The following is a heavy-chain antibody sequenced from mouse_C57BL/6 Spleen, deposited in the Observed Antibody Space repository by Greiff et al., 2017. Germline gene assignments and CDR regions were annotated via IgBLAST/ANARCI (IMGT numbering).Heavy chain of an antibody. J-gene: IGHJ2*01. CDR1: GCTFTSYW. V-gene: IGHV1-72*01. D-gene: IGHD1-1*01. CDR3: ARSLTTVVASPFDY. CDR2: IDPNSGGT. Sequence: VQLQQPGAELVKPGASVKLSCKASGCTFTSYWMHWVKQRPGRGLEWIGRIDPNSGGTKYNEKFKSKATLTVDKPSSPAYMQLSSLTSEDSAVYYCARSLTTVVASPFDYWGQGTTLTVSS.